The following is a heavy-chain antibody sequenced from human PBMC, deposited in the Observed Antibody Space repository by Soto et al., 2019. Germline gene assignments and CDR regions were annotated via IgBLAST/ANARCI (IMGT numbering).Heavy chain of an antibody. J-gene: IGHJ2*01. CDR1: GFTFSSYG. CDR2: IWYDGSNK. Sequence: QVQLVESGGGVVQPGRSLRLSCAASGFTFSSYGMHWVRQAPGKGLEWVAVIWYDGSNKYYADSVKGRFTISRDNSKNTLYLQMNSLRAEDTAVYYCARVAGIAVAATVWYFDLWGRGTLVTVSS. D-gene: IGHD6-19*01. CDR3: ARVAGIAVAATVWYFDL. V-gene: IGHV3-33*01.